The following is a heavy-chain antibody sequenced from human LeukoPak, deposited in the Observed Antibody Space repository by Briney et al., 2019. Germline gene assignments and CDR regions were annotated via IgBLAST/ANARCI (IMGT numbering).Heavy chain of an antibody. J-gene: IGHJ6*03. D-gene: IGHD4-23*01. Sequence: PSETLSLTCTVSGGSINPYYWSWIRQSPGKGLEWIGYIYYSGFTDYNPSLKSRVTMSIDTSKKQFSLKLTSVTAADTAVYLCARGGNHYYYYMDVWGKGTRVTVSS. CDR1: GGSINPYY. CDR3: ARGGNHYYYYMDV. V-gene: IGHV4-59*01. CDR2: IYYSGFT.